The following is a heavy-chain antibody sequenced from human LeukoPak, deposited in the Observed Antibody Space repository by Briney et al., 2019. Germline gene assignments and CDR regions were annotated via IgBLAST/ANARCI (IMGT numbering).Heavy chain of an antibody. CDR3: AKDYFGSGATPEA. Sequence: GGSLRLSCAASGFTFNDYAMHWVRQAPGKGLEWVADISYDGSNKYYADSVKGRFTISRGNSKNTVYLQMNSLRPEDTAVYYCAKDYFGSGATPEAWGQGTLVTVSS. CDR2: ISYDGSNK. J-gene: IGHJ5*02. CDR1: GFTFNDYA. D-gene: IGHD3-10*01. V-gene: IGHV3-30*18.